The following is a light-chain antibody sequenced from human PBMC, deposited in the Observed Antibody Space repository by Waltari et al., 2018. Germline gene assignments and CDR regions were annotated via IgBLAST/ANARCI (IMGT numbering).Light chain of an antibody. V-gene: IGLV1-40*01. CDR1: SSHIGAPYD. CDR3: QSYDSSLSGSDVV. Sequence: QSVLTQPPSVSGAPGQRVTISCTGSSSHIGAPYDVHWYRQLPGTAPKPLIFGNSNRPSGVPDRFSGSKSGTSASLAITGLQAEDEADYYCQSYDSSLSGSDVVFGGGTKLTVL. CDR2: GNS. J-gene: IGLJ2*01.